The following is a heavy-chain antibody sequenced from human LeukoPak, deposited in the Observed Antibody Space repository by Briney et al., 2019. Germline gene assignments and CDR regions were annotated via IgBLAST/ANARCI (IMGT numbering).Heavy chain of an antibody. Sequence: GGSLRLSCAASGFTFSSYAMSWVRQAPGKGLEWVSAISGSGGSTYYADSVKGRFTISRDNSRNTLYLQMNSLRAEDTAVYYCAREMATIRRISGNDYWGQGTLVTVSS. CDR2: ISGSGGST. D-gene: IGHD5-24*01. CDR3: AREMATIRRISGNDY. CDR1: GFTFSSYA. J-gene: IGHJ4*02. V-gene: IGHV3-23*01.